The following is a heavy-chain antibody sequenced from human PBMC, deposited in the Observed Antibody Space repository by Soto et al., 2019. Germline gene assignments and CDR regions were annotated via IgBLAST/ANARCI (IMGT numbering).Heavy chain of an antibody. V-gene: IGHV3-23*01. CDR3: ARWSYLDY. CDR1: GFSFGSYA. J-gene: IGHJ4*02. D-gene: IGHD3-3*01. Sequence: GGSLRLSCAASGFSFGSYALSWVRQAPGRGLEWVSTISGSDGKTFYADSVKGRFSISRDTSQSTLYLQMNSLRADDTAMYYCARWSYLDYWGQGTRVTVSS. CDR2: ISGSDGKT.